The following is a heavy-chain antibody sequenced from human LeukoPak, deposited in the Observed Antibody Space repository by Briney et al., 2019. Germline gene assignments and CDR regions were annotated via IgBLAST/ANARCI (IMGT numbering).Heavy chain of an antibody. Sequence: ASVKVCCKASGYTFTSYGYSLVRQGPGPGLGLVGLICAYNGNTNYAQKLKGRVTMTTDTSTSTAYMELRSLRSDDTAVYYCARSPREVVTAIPYYYYYYYMDVWGKGTTVTISS. CDR3: ARSPREVVTAIPYYYYYYYMDV. CDR1: GYTFTSYG. V-gene: IGHV1-18*01. CDR2: ICAYNGNT. D-gene: IGHD2-21*02. J-gene: IGHJ6*03.